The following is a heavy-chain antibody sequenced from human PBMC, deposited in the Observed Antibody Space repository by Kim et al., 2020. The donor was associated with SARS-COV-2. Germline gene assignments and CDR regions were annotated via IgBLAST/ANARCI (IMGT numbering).Heavy chain of an antibody. CDR3: ARRDCSSTSCYRPLNI. J-gene: IGHJ3*02. Sequence: ASVKVSCKASGYTFTSYGISWVRQAPGQGLEWMGWISAYNGNTNYAQKLQGRVTMTTDTSTSTAYMELRSLRSDDTAVYYCARRDCSSTSCYRPLNIWGQGTMVTVSS. CDR2: ISAYNGNT. D-gene: IGHD2-2*01. CDR1: GYTFTSYG. V-gene: IGHV1-18*01.